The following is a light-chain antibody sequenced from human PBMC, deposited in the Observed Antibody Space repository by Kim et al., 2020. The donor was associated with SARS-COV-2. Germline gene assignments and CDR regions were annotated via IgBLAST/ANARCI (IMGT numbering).Light chain of an antibody. Sequence: DIQMTQSPSSLSASVGDRVTITCRASQSISNYLNWYQQKPGKAPKLLIYAASSLQSGVPSRFSGSGSGTDFTLTISSLQPEDFATYYCQQSYSTPRTFGQWTKLEI. J-gene: IGKJ2*01. V-gene: IGKV1-39*01. CDR3: QQSYSTPRT. CDR2: AAS. CDR1: QSISNY.